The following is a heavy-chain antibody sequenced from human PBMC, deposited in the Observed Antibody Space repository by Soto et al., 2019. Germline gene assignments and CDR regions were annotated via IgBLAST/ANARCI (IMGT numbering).Heavy chain of an antibody. J-gene: IGHJ4*02. CDR3: SRQAYYDNRGFYSEVGSFDF. V-gene: IGHV5-51*01. Sequence: PGESLKISCNGSGYSFSNNWIGWVRQMPGKGLEWLGIIYPGDSDTRYSPSFQGQVTISADKSISTAYLQWGILKASDTAMYFCSRQAYYDNRGFYSEVGSFDFWGQGTLVTVSS. CDR2: IYPGDSDT. CDR1: GYSFSNNW. D-gene: IGHD3-22*01.